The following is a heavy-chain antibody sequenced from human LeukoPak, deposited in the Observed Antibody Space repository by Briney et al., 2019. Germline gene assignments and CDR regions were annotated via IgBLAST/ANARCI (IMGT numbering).Heavy chain of an antibody. CDR2: ISWSGGGK. V-gene: IGHV3-9*01. CDR3: AKGQYSGYDSQRDY. Sequence: PGRSLRLSCAASGFKFEDYAMHWVRQTPGKGLQWVSGISWSGGGKGYEDSVKGRFTISRDNPKNSLYLQMNTVRSEDTAIYYCAKGQYSGYDSQRDYWGQGTLVTVSS. CDR1: GFKFEDYA. J-gene: IGHJ4*02. D-gene: IGHD5-12*01.